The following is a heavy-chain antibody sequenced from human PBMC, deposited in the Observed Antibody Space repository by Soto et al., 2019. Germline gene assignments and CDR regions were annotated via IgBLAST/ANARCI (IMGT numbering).Heavy chain of an antibody. Sequence: SETLSLTCAVYGGSFSGYYWSWIRQPPGKGLEWIGEINHSGSTNYNPSLKSRVTISVDTSKNQFSLKLSSVTAADTAVYYCAGSQGDIVVVPAARLRFGDAFDIWGQGTMVTVSS. CDR3: AGSQGDIVVVPAARLRFGDAFDI. CDR1: GGSFSGYY. CDR2: INHSGST. J-gene: IGHJ3*02. D-gene: IGHD2-2*01. V-gene: IGHV4-34*01.